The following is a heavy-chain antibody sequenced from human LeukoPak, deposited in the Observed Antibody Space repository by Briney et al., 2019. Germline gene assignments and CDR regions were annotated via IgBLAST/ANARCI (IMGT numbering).Heavy chain of an antibody. CDR2: IIPIFGTA. D-gene: IGHD2-2*01. CDR3: ARATQHCSSTSCYGRDYYYYCYMDV. CDR1: VGTFSSYA. J-gene: IGHJ6*03. Sequence: SVKVSCKASVGTFSSYAIRWVRQAPGHGLEWMGGIIPIFGTANYAQKFPGRVTITADESTSTAYMELSSQRSEDTAVYYCARATQHCSSTSCYGRDYYYYCYMDVWGKGTTVTVSS. V-gene: IGHV1-69*13.